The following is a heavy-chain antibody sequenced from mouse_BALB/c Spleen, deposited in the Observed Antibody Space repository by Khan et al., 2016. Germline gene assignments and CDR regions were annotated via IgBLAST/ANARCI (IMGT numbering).Heavy chain of an antibody. D-gene: IGHD1-1*01. Sequence: EVKLLESGGGLVQPGGSLKLSCAASGFDFRTYWMSWVRQAPGKGLEWIGEINPDSSTINYTPSLKDKFIISRDNAKNTLYLQMSKVRSEDTALYSCTRRVSYSGFAYWGQGTLVTVSA. CDR2: INPDSSTI. J-gene: IGHJ3*01. V-gene: IGHV4-1*02. CDR1: GFDFRTYW. CDR3: TRRVSYSGFAY.